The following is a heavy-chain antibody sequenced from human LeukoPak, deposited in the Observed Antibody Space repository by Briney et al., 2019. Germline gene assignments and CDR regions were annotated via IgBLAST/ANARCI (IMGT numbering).Heavy chain of an antibody. CDR1: GFTFSSYG. Sequence: PGGSLRLSCAASGFTFSSYGMSWVRQAPGKGLEWVSAISGSGGSTYYADSVKGRFTISRDNSKNTLYLQMNSLRAEDTAVYYCAKFGDTAMVYYYFDYWGQGALVTVSS. J-gene: IGHJ4*02. D-gene: IGHD5-18*01. CDR3: AKFGDTAMVYYYFDY. CDR2: ISGSGGST. V-gene: IGHV3-23*01.